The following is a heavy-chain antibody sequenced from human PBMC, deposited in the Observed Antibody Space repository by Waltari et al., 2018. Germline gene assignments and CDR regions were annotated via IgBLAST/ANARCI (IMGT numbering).Heavy chain of an antibody. V-gene: IGHV4-39*01. J-gene: IGHJ4*02. CDR1: GGSISSSSYY. CDR2: IYYSGST. D-gene: IGHD1-7*01. CDR3: ARPRGAQWNSFTFDY. Sequence: QLQLQESGPGLVKPSETLSLTCTVSGGSISSSSYYWGWIRQPPGKGLEWIGSIYYSGSTYYSPALKSRVTISVDKSKNQFSLKLSCVTAADTAVYYCARPRGAQWNSFTFDYWGQGTLVTVSS.